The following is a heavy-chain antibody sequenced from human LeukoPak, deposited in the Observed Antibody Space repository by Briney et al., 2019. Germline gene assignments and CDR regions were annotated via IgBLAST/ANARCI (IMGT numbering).Heavy chain of an antibody. CDR3: ASDRSLIGYCSGGSCRPRAFDI. V-gene: IGHV4-61*02. J-gene: IGHJ3*02. Sequence: SETLSLTCTVSGGSISSSSYYWSWIRQPAGKGLEWIGRISNSGSTNYNPSLKSRVTISVDTSKNQFSLRLSSVTAADTAVYYCASDRSLIGYCSGGSCRPRAFDIWGQGTMVTVSS. CDR1: GGSISSSSYY. CDR2: ISNSGST. D-gene: IGHD2-15*01.